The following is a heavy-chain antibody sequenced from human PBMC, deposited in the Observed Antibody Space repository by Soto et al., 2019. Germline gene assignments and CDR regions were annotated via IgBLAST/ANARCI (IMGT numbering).Heavy chain of an antibody. V-gene: IGHV1-46*01. D-gene: IGHD3-22*01. Sequence: QVQLVQSGAEVKKPGASVKVSCKASGYTFTSYYMHWVRQAPGQGLEWMGIINPSGGSTSYAQKFHGRPTTTRDTSTTTAYMELRSLRSDDTAVYYCARHSSTSPYYYYSRGSLAIWGQGPLVPLSS. CDR1: GYTFTSYY. J-gene: IGHJ4*03. CDR3: ARHSSTSPYYYYSRGSLAI. CDR2: INPSGGST.